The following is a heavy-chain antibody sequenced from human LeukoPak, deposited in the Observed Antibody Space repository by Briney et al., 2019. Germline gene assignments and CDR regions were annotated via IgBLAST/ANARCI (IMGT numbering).Heavy chain of an antibody. Sequence: GGSLRLSCAASGFTFSSYDMHWVRQATGKGLEWVSAIGTAGDTYYPGSVKGRFTISRENAKNSLYLQMNSLRAGDTAVYYCAREDSYGAYDYRGQGTLVTVSS. CDR3: AREDSYGAYDY. D-gene: IGHD4-17*01. CDR2: IGTAGDT. V-gene: IGHV3-13*01. CDR1: GFTFSSYD. J-gene: IGHJ4*02.